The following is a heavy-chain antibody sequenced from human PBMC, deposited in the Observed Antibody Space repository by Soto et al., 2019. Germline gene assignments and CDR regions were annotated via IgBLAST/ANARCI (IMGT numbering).Heavy chain of an antibody. D-gene: IGHD1-7*01. V-gene: IGHV4-30-4*01. CDR2: IYYSGST. CDR1: GGSISSGDYY. J-gene: IGHJ4*02. CDR3: ARDVYNWNYGPTIDY. Sequence: LSLTCTVSGGSISSGDYYWSWIRQPPGKGLEWIGYIYYSGSTYYNPSLKSRVTISVDTSKNQFSLKLSSVTAADTAVYYCARDVYNWNYGPTIDYWGQGTLVTVSS.